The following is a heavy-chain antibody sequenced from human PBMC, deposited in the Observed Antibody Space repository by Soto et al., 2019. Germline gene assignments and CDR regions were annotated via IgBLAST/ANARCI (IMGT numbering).Heavy chain of an antibody. V-gene: IGHV1-3*01. J-gene: IGHJ6*03. CDR3: ARAPGYYYYYYMDV. CDR2: INAGNGNT. Sequence: QVQLVQSGAEVKKPGASVKVSCKASGYTFTSYAMHWVRQAPGQRLERMGWINAGNGNTKYSQKFQGRVTITRDTSASTAYMEVSSLRSEDTAVYYCARAPGYYYYYYMDVWGKGTTVTVSS. CDR1: GYTFTSYA.